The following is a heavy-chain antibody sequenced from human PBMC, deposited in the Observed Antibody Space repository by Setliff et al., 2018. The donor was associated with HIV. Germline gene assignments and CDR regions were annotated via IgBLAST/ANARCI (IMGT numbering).Heavy chain of an antibody. J-gene: IGHJ4*02. V-gene: IGHV5-51*01. Sequence: PGESLKISCKGSGYSFPSYWIAWVRQMPGKGLEWMGIIYPGDSDTRYSPSFQSQVTISADKSISTAYLQWSSLKASDTAMYYCARQGAVAGTLLVYWGQGTVVTVSS. CDR3: ARQGAVAGTLLVY. CDR2: IYPGDSDT. CDR1: GYSFPSYW. D-gene: IGHD6-19*01.